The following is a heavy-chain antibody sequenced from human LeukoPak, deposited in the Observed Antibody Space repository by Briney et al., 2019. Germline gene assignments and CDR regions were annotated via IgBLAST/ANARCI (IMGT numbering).Heavy chain of an antibody. V-gene: IGHV5-51*01. J-gene: IGHJ3*02. D-gene: IGHD1-1*01. CDR2: IYPGDSDT. CDR1: GYSFTSYW. Sequence: GESLKISCKGSGYSFTSYWIGWVRQMPGKGLEWMGIIYPGDSDTRYSPSFQGQVTISADKSISTAYLQWSSPKASDTAMYYCARQYNWNDGGEDAFDIWGQGTMVTVSS. CDR3: ARQYNWNDGGEDAFDI.